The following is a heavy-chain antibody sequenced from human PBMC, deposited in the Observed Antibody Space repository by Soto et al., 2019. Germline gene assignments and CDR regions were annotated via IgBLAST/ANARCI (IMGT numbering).Heavy chain of an antibody. CDR1: GYTFTSYA. CDR2: SNACNGNT. V-gene: IGHV1-3*01. Sequence: QVQLVQSGAEVKKPGASVKVSCKASGYTFTSYAMHWVRQAPGQRLEWMGWSNACNGNTKYSQKSQGRVTITRDTSASTAYMELSSLRSEDTAVYYCARDQSAYDFWSGYSDPGYFDYWGQGTLVTVSS. CDR3: ARDQSAYDFWSGYSDPGYFDY. D-gene: IGHD3-3*01. J-gene: IGHJ4*02.